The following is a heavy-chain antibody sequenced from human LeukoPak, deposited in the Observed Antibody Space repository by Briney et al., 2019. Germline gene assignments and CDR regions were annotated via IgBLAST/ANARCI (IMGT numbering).Heavy chain of an antibody. CDR2: FDPEDGET. V-gene: IGHV1-24*01. D-gene: IGHD3-16*01. CDR1: GYTLTELS. CDR3: ATGTLPRGVNFFDY. J-gene: IGHJ4*02. Sequence: ASVKVSCKVSGYTLTELSMHWVRQAPGKGPEWMGGFDPEDGETIYAQKFQGRVTMTEDTSTDTAYMELSSLRSEDTAVCYCATGTLPRGVNFFDYWGQGTLVTVSS.